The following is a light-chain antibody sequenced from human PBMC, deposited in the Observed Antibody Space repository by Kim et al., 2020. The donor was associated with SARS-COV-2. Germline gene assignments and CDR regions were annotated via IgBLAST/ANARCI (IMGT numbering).Light chain of an antibody. Sequence: GTVTLTYGSSTGAFTSGHYPYWFQQKPGQAPRTLIYDTTNKYPWTPARFSGSLLGGKAALTLSGAQPEDEAEYFCLLSYNNAHLRFFGGGTQLTVL. V-gene: IGLV7-46*01. CDR1: TGAFTSGHY. J-gene: IGLJ2*01. CDR2: DTT. CDR3: LLSYNNAHLRF.